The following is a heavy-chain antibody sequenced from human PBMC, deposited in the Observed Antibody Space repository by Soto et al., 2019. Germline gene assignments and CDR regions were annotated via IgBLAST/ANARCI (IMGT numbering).Heavy chain of an antibody. CDR3: ARDPRYCSSTSCYGGNWFDP. D-gene: IGHD2-2*01. V-gene: IGHV1-69*08. Sequence: QVQLVQSGAEVKKPGSSVKVSCKASGGTFSSYIISWVRQAPGQGLECMGRIIPILGIANYAQKFQGRVTITADKSTTTAYMELSSLRSEDTAVYYCARDPRYCSSTSCYGGNWFDPWGQGTLVTVSS. J-gene: IGHJ5*02. CDR2: IIPILGIA. CDR1: GGTFSSYI.